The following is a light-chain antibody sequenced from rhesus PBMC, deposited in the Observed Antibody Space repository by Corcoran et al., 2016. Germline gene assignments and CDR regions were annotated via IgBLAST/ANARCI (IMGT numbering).Light chain of an antibody. Sequence: DIVMTQTPLSLPVTPGEPASISCRSSQSLLHSNGYTYLSWYLQKPGQSPNLLVYFASYRASGVPERFSGRGSGTDFTLGISRVETEDIGVYYGRQGTQLPFTFGPGTKLDIK. CDR1: QSLLHSNGYTY. V-gene: IGKV2-91*01. CDR3: RQGTQLPFT. CDR2: FAS. J-gene: IGKJ3*01.